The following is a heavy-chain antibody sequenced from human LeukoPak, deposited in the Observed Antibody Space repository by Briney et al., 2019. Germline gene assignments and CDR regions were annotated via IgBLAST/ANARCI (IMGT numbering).Heavy chain of an antibody. Sequence: PGGSLRLSCAASGFAFCSYGVHWVRQAPGKGLEWVASISYDGSENYYADFVKGRFTISRDNSKNTLYLQMNSLRAEDTAVYYCAKAWARIAAAGMSYSMDVWGQGTTISVSS. J-gene: IGHJ6*02. CDR2: ISYDGSEN. V-gene: IGHV3-30*18. D-gene: IGHD6-13*01. CDR3: AKAWARIAAAGMSYSMDV. CDR1: GFAFCSYG.